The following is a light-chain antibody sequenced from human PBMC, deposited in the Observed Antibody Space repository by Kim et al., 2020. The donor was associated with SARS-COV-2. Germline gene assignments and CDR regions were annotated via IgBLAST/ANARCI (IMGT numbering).Light chain of an antibody. CDR3: HQFDESPRT. V-gene: IGKV3-20*01. CDR2: GTS. CDR1: QNVGSKY. J-gene: IGKJ1*01. Sequence: EIVLTQSPGTLSLSPGERATLSCRASQNVGSKYLVWFQQKPGQAPRLLIYGTSTRATGIPDRFSASGSGTDFTLTISRLEPEDFAVYYCHQFDESPRTFGQGTKLEI.